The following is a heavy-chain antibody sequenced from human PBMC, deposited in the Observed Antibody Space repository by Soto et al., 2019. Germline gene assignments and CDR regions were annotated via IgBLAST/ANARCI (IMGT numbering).Heavy chain of an antibody. Sequence: GESLKISCRGSGYSFTSYWSSCVRQLPGKGLEWMGRIDPSDSYTNYSPSFQGHVTISADKSISTAFLQWSSLKASDTAMYYCARRGYYDSSGYAPFDYWGQVTLVTVSS. CDR3: ARRGYYDSSGYAPFDY. V-gene: IGHV5-10-1*01. D-gene: IGHD3-22*01. CDR1: GYSFTSYW. CDR2: IDPSDSYT. J-gene: IGHJ4*02.